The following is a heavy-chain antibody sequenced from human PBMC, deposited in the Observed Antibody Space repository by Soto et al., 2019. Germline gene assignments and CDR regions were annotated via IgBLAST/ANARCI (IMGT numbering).Heavy chain of an antibody. CDR1: GYTFTGYY. J-gene: IGHJ3*02. CDR2: INPNSGGT. D-gene: IGHD6-19*01. CDR3: AREMRAGTAQAFDI. V-gene: IGHV1-2*04. Sequence: QVQLVQSGAEVKKPGASVKVSCKASGYTFTGYYMHWVRQAPGQGLEWMGWINPNSGGTNYDQKFQGWVTMTRDTSISTAYMELSRLRSDDTAVYYCAREMRAGTAQAFDIWGQGTMVTVSS.